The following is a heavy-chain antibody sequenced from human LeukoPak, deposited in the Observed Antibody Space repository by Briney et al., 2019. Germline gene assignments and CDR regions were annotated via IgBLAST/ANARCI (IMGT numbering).Heavy chain of an antibody. D-gene: IGHD3-22*01. Sequence: SETLSLTCTVSGCSFSSHYWSWIRQPPGKGLEWIGYRYYSGSTNNNPSLKSRVTISVDTSKNRLSLKQSSVTAPDMAVYYCARVLHYYDSRGPTYHFDYRGQGTLVTVSS. J-gene: IGHJ4*02. CDR2: RYYSGST. CDR3: ARVLHYYDSRGPTYHFDY. V-gene: IGHV4-59*11. CDR1: GCSFSSHY.